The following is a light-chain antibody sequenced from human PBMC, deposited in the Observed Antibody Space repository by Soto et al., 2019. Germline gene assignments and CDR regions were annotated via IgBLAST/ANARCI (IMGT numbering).Light chain of an antibody. CDR1: QSDSSN. V-gene: IGKV3-15*01. J-gene: IGKJ1*01. Sequence: EIVMTQSPATLSVSPGERATLSCRASQSDSSNLAWYQQKPGQAPRLLIYGASTRATGIPARFSGSGSGTEFTLTISSLQYEDFAVYYCPQYNNWPWTFGQGTKVEIK. CDR2: GAS. CDR3: PQYNNWPWT.